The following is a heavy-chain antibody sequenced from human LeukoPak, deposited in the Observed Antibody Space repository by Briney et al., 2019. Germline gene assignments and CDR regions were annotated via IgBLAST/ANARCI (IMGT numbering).Heavy chain of an antibody. CDR1: GGSFSGYY. CDR2: INHSGST. V-gene: IGHV4-34*01. CDR3: ARAQYQLCDY. J-gene: IGHJ4*02. Sequence: PSETLSLTCAVYGGSFSGYYWSWIRQPPGKGLEWIGEINHSGSTNYNPSLKSRVTISVDTSKNQFSLKLSSVTAADTAVYYCARAQYQLCDYWGQGTLVTVSS. D-gene: IGHD2-2*01.